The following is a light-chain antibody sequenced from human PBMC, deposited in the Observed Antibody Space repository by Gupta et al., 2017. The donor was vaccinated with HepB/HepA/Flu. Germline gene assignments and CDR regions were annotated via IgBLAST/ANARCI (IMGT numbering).Light chain of an antibody. J-gene: IGKJ4*01. CDR1: QSVGSY. Sequence: IVLRQSPATLSLSPGEQATLSCRASQSVGSYLAWYQQKPGQAPRLLIYGASNRATGVPARFSGSGSGTDFTLSISSLEPKDFAVYYCQERGIWPLISFGGGTKVEIK. CDR3: QERGIWPLIS. CDR2: GAS. V-gene: IGKV3-11*01.